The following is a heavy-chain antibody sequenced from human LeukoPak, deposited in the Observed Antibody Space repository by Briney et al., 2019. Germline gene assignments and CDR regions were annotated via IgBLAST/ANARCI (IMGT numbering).Heavy chain of an antibody. D-gene: IGHD3-16*01. J-gene: IGHJ4*02. CDR3: AKDGGGF. Sequence: GGSLRLSCAASGFTFNNYALHWVRQAPGKGLEWVAVISYDGTKKDHADSVKGRFTISRDNSKNTLYLQMNSLRAEDTAVYYCAKDGGGFWGQGTLVTVSS. V-gene: IGHV3-30*01. CDR2: ISYDGTKK. CDR1: GFTFNNYA.